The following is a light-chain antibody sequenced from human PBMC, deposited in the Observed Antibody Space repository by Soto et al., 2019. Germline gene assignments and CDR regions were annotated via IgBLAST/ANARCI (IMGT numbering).Light chain of an antibody. Sequence: QSALTQPASVSGSPGQSITISCTGTSNDVGGNNLVSWYQQYPGKAPKLIISEVTNRPSGVSNRFSGSKSGNTASLSISGLQAEDEADYYCSSRTVTLTVVFGGGTQLTVL. CDR3: SSRTVTLTVV. J-gene: IGLJ2*01. V-gene: IGLV2-14*01. CDR1: SNDVGGNNL. CDR2: EVT.